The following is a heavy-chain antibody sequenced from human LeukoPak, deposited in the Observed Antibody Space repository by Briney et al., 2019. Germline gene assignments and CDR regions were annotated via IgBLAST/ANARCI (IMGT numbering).Heavy chain of an antibody. D-gene: IGHD1-7*01. J-gene: IGHJ4*02. V-gene: IGHV4-59*08. CDR2: IYYSGST. CDR1: GGSISSYY. CDR3: ASLDGTTVY. Sequence: SETLSLTYTLDGGSISSYYWSCIRQPPGKGLEWIGYIYYSGSTNYNPSLKSRVTISVDTSKNQFSLKLSSVTAADTAVYYCASLDGTTVYWGQGTLVTVSS.